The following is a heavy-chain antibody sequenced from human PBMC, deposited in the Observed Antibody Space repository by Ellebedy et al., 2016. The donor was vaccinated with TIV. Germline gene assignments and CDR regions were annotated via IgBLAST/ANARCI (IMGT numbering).Heavy chain of an antibody. CDR2: MNPNSGNT. D-gene: IGHD3-9*01. V-gene: IGHV1-8*01. CDR3: ARDPDYDILTGRSG. CDR1: GYTFTSYD. J-gene: IGHJ4*02. Sequence: ASVKVSXXASGYTFTSYDINWVRQATGQGLEWMGWMNPNSGNTGYAQKFQGRVTMTRNTSISTAYMELSSLRSEDTAVYYCARDPDYDILTGRSGWGQGTLVTVSS.